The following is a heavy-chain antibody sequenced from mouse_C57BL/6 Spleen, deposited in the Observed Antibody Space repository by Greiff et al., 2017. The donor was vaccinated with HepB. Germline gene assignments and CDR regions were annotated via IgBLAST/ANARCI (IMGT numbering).Heavy chain of an antibody. J-gene: IGHJ4*01. CDR1: GFTFSDYG. V-gene: IGHV5-17*01. CDR2: ISSGSSTI. Sequence: EVHLVESGGGLVKPGGSLKLSCAASGFTFSDYGMHWVRQAPEKGLEWVAYISSGSSTIYYADTVKGRFTISRDNAKNTLFLQMTSLRSEDTAMYYCAREVAQAYAMDYWGQGTSVTVSS. CDR3: AREVAQAYAMDY. D-gene: IGHD1-3*01.